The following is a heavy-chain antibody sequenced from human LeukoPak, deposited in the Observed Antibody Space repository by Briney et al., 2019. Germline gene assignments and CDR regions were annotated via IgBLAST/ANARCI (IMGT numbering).Heavy chain of an antibody. CDR2: ISYDGSNK. CDR1: GFTFSSYG. J-gene: IGHJ4*02. Sequence: PGGSLRLSCAASGFTFSSYGMHWVRQAPGKGLEWVAVISYDGSNKYYADSVKGRFTISRDNSKNTLYLQMNSLRAEDTAVYYCALAGSYYKFDYWGQGTLVTVSS. D-gene: IGHD3-10*01. CDR3: ALAGSYYKFDY. V-gene: IGHV3-30*03.